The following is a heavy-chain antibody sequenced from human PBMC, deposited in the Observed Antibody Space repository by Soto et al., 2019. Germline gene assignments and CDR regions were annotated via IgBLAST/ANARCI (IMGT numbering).Heavy chain of an antibody. CDR1: GGSISISTYY. CDR3: ARGLSYSSSRYFDY. V-gene: IGHV4-61*01. J-gene: IGHJ4*02. CDR2: ISYSGRT. D-gene: IGHD6-13*01. Sequence: SETLSLTCTVSGGSISISTYYWSWIRQPPGKGLEWIGYISYSGRTNYSPSLKSRVTISVDTSKNQFSLKLISVTAADTAVYYCARGLSYSSSRYFDYWGQGTLVTVSS.